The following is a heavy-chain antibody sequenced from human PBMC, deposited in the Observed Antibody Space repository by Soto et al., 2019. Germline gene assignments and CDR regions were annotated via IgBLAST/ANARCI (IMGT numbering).Heavy chain of an antibody. CDR2: IYNSGST. D-gene: IGHD2-15*01. V-gene: IGHV4-59*01. CDR3: ASLYCSGDSCYWDY. Sequence: LSLTFTVSGGSISIYYWSWIRQPPGKGLEWIGNIYNSGSTNYNPSLKSRVTVSVDTSRHQFSLKLSSVTAAGTATYYCASLYCSGDSCYWDYWGQGTLVTVSS. CDR1: GGSISIYY. J-gene: IGHJ4*02.